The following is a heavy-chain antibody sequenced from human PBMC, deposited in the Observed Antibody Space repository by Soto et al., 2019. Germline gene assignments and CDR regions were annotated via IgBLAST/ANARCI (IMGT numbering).Heavy chain of an antibody. CDR2: IIPILGIA. D-gene: IGHD3-10*01. CDR3: ARYFISSSMVRGVTGDDAFDI. J-gene: IGHJ3*02. CDR1: GGTFSSYT. V-gene: IGHV1-69*02. Sequence: SVKGSCKASGGTFSSYTISWVRQAPGQGLEWMGRIIPILGIANYAQKFQGRVTITADKSTSTAYMELSSLRSEDTAVYYCARYFISSSMVRGVTGDDAFDIWGQGTMVTGSS.